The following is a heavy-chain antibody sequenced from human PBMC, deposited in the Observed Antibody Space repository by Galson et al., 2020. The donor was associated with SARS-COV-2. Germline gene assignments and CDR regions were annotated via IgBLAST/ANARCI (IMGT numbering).Heavy chain of an antibody. CDR1: GFTFSKYW. D-gene: IGHD2-21*01. J-gene: IGHJ4*02. V-gene: IGHV3-7*04. CDR2: IKQDGSKN. CDR3: VRALEYGGNCFFDD. Sequence: GGSLRLSCVPSGFTFSKYWMTWVRQTPGKGLEWVATIKQDGSKNKYVDSVRGRFTISRDNGKNSVFLQMNSLRAEDTAVYYCVRALEYGGNCFFDDWGQGILVTVSS.